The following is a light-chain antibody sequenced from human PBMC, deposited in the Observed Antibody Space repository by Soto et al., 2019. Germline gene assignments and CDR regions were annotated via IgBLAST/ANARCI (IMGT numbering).Light chain of an antibody. Sequence: ILLTQSPSSLSASVGDRVTITCRASQGIDTSLAWYQQKPGKAPKLLIYAPSNFQSGVPSRFSGSGSLTHFTLAITSLQAEDVAPYYGQELHGYPITFVQGTRLEI. J-gene: IGKJ5*01. CDR3: QELHGYPIT. CDR1: QGIDTS. CDR2: APS. V-gene: IGKV1-9*01.